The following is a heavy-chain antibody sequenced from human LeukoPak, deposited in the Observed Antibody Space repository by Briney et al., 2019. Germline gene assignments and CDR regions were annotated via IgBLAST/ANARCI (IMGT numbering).Heavy chain of an antibody. CDR2: MNPNSGNT. CDR3: ARDLIAAAEADY. Sequence: ASVKVSCKASGGTFSSYAINWVRQATGQGLEWMGWMNPNSGNTGYAQKFQGRVTITRNTSISTAYMELSSLRSEDTAVYYCARDLIAAAEADYWGQGTLVTVSS. J-gene: IGHJ4*02. V-gene: IGHV1-8*03. CDR1: GGTFSSYA. D-gene: IGHD6-13*01.